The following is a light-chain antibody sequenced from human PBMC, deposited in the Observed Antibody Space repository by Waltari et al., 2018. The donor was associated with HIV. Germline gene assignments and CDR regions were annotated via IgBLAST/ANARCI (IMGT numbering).Light chain of an antibody. J-gene: IGLJ2*01. CDR1: NIGTKS. Sequence: SYVLTQPPSVSVAPGKTAKITCVGNNIGTKSVHWYQQKPDQAPVLVIYYNADRPSGIPERCSGSNSVNTATLTINRVEAGDEADYYCHVWDTISDHVVFGGGSKLTVL. CDR2: YNA. V-gene: IGLV3-21*04. CDR3: HVWDTISDHVV.